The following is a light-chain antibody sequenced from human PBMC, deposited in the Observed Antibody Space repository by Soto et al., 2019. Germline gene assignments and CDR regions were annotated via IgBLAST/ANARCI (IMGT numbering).Light chain of an antibody. CDR2: AAS. Sequence: DIQMTQSPTSLSASVGDRVTITCRASQGIRNFLAWYQQKPGKAPKLLIYAASTLQSGVPSRFSGSGSGTDLTLTINSLQPEDVATYSCQKYSSVPVFGPGTKVEIK. J-gene: IGKJ3*01. CDR3: QKYSSVPV. V-gene: IGKV1-27*01. CDR1: QGIRNF.